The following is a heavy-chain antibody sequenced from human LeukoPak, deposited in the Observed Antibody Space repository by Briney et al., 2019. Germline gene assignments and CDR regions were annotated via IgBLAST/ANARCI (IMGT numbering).Heavy chain of an antibody. D-gene: IGHD6-13*01. V-gene: IGHV3-73*01. CDR2: IRTRANSYAT. J-gene: IGHJ4*02. CDR1: GFTFSGSA. CDR3: TSLPDSSSSSPVGSY. Sequence: GGSLRLSCAASGFTFSGSAMHWVRQASGKGLEWVGRIRTRANSYATAYAASVKGRFTISRDDSKNTAYLQMNSLKTEDTAVYYCTSLPDSSSSSPVGSYWGQGTLVTVSS.